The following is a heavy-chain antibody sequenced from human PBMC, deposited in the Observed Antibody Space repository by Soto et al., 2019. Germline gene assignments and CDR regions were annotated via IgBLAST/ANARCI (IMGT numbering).Heavy chain of an antibody. CDR3: ATPYYFNQ. V-gene: IGHV3-21*06. Sequence: XGSLRLTFAASGFMVSAYTVNWVRQAPGKGLEWLSSISDDSSYIDYADSLRGRFTVSRDNARNSLYLQIDSLGVEDTAVYYCATPYYFNQWGPGTLVTVSS. CDR1: GFMVSAYT. D-gene: IGHD3-16*01. CDR2: ISDDSSYI. J-gene: IGHJ1*01.